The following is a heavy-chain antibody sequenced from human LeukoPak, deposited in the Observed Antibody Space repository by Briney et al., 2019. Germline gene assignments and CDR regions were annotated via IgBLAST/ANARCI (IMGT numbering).Heavy chain of an antibody. CDR2: IYYSGST. D-gene: IGHD1-26*01. CDR1: GGSISSYY. J-gene: IGHJ4*02. CDR3: ARGGTISPFDY. V-gene: IGHV4-59*01. Sequence: PSETLSLTCTVSGGSISSYYWSWIRQPPGKGLEWIGYIYYSGSTNYNPSLKSRVTISVDTSKNQFSLKLSSVTAADTAVYYCARGGTISPFDYWGQGTLVTVSS.